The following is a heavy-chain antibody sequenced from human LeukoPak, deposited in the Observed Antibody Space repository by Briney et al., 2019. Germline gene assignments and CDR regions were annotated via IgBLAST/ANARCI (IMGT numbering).Heavy chain of an antibody. CDR1: GGSISSSSYY. D-gene: IGHD4-11*01. V-gene: IGHV4-39*01. Sequence: SETLSLTCTVSGGSISSSSYYWGWIRQPPGKGLEWIGSIYYSGSTYYNPSLKSRVTISVDTSKNQFSLKLSSVTAADTAVYYCASHTYSNSFDYWGQGALVTVSS. J-gene: IGHJ4*02. CDR3: ASHTYSNSFDY. CDR2: IYYSGST.